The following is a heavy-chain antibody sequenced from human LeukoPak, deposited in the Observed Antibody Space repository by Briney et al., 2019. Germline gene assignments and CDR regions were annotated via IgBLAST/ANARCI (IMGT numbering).Heavy chain of an antibody. CDR3: GRAFPPLRTSSAGDL. V-gene: IGHV3-21*01. J-gene: IGHJ4*02. CDR1: GFTFSDYD. D-gene: IGHD3-16*01. Sequence: PGGSLRLSCSASGFTFSDYDMNWVRQAPGKVLEWVSSISYLSTHVYYGDSVKGRFSISRDIAKNSLYLQMNSLGAEDTAIYYCGRAFPPLRTSSAGDLWGQGILVTVSS. CDR2: ISYLSTHV.